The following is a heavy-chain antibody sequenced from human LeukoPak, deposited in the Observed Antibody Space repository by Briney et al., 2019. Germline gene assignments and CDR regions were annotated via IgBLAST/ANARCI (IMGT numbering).Heavy chain of an antibody. D-gene: IGHD3-10*01. CDR1: GGSISSGGYY. V-gene: IGHV4-31*03. CDR3: ARLRLVRGVISQKYWFDP. CDR2: IYYSGST. J-gene: IGHJ5*02. Sequence: SQTLSLTCTVSGGSISSGGYYWSWIRQHPGKGLEWIGYIYYSGSTYYNPSLKSRFTISVDTSKNQFSLKLSSVTAADTAVYYCARLRLVRGVISQKYWFDPWGQGTLVTVSS.